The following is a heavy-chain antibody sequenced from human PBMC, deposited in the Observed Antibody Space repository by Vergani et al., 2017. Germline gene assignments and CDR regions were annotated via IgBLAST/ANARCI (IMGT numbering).Heavy chain of an antibody. D-gene: IGHD6-19*01. CDR3: ARDLSVAGTRGELDYHYYYGMDV. CDR1: GFTFSSYT. CDR2: ISSSSSYM. V-gene: IGHV3-21*02. Sequence: EMQLVESGGGLVKPGGSLRVSCAASGFTFSSYTMNWVRQAPGKGLEWVSSISSSSSYMYYADSVKGRFTISRDNAKKSLYLQMNSLRAEDTAVYYCARDLSVAGTRGELDYHYYYGMDVWGQGP. J-gene: IGHJ6*02.